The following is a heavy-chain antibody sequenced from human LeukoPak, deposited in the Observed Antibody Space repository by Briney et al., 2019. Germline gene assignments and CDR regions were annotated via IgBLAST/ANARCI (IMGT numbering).Heavy chain of an antibody. V-gene: IGHV1-8*01. J-gene: IGHJ4*02. CDR2: MNPNSGNT. CDR1: GYTFTSYD. CDR3: ARDWAFIAVAGTLNYFDY. D-gene: IGHD6-19*01. Sequence: GASVKVSCKASGYTFTSYDINWVRQATGQGLEWMGWMNPNSGNTGYAQKLQGRVTMTTDTSTSTAYMELRSLRSDDTAVYYCARDWAFIAVAGTLNYFDYWGQGTLVTVSS.